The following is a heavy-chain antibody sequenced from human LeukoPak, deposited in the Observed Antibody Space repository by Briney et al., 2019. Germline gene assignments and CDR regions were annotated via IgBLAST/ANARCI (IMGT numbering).Heavy chain of an antibody. D-gene: IGHD3-22*01. V-gene: IGHV3-30*18. J-gene: IGHJ4*02. CDR3: AKKARYYYDSSGYGALDY. CDR1: GFTFSSYG. Sequence: GGSLRLSCAASGFTFSSYGMHWVRQAPGKGLEWVAVISYDGSNKYYADSVKGRFTISRDNSKNTLYLQMNSLRAEDTALYYCAKKARYYYDSSGYGALDYWGQGTLVTVSS. CDR2: ISYDGSNK.